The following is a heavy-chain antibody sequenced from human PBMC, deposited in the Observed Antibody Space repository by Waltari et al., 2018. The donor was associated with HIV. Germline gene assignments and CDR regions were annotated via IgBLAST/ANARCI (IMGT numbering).Heavy chain of an antibody. CDR3: ARGGGVPGADAFDI. D-gene: IGHD1-26*01. J-gene: IGHJ3*02. CDR2: IYYSGST. V-gene: IGHV4-39*01. Sequence: QLQLQESGPGLVKPSETLSLTCTVSGGSISSSSYYWGWIRQPPGKGLEWIGSIYYSGSTYYNPSLKSRVTRSVDTSKDQFALKRSSVTAADTAVYYCARGGGVPGADAFDIWGQGTMVTVSS. CDR1: GGSISSSSYY.